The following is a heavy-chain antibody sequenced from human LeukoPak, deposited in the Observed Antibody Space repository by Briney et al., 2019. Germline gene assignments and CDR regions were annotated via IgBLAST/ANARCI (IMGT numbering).Heavy chain of an antibody. Sequence: SETLSLTCAVYGGSFSGYYWSWIRQPPGKGLEWIGEINHSGSTNYNPSLKSRVTISVDTSKNQFSLKLSSVTAADTSVYYCARRQRWLQHPDYRGQRTLVTVSS. J-gene: IGHJ4*02. CDR1: GGSFSGYY. D-gene: IGHD5-24*01. V-gene: IGHV4-34*01. CDR2: INHSGST. CDR3: ARRQRWLQHPDY.